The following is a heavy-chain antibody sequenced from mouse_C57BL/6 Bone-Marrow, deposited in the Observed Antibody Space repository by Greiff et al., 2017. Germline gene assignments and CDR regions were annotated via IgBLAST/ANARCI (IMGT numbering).Heavy chain of an antibody. Sequence: QVQLQQPGAELVRPGSSVKLSCKASGYTFTSYWMHWVKPRPIQGLEWIGNIDPSDSETHYNQKFKDKATLTVDKSSSTAYIQLSSLTSADSAVYYCARGGFAYWGQGTLVTVSA. V-gene: IGHV1-52*01. CDR3: ARGGFAY. J-gene: IGHJ3*01. CDR2: IDPSDSET. CDR1: GYTFTSYW.